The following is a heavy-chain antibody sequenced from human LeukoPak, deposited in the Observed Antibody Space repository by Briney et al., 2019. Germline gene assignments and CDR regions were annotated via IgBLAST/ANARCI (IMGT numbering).Heavy chain of an antibody. D-gene: IGHD3-9*01. CDR2: IYYSGST. CDR3: AKTDYDILTGYGGLDP. Sequence: GSLRLSCAASGFTFSSYAMSWIRQPPGKGLEWIGSIYYSGSTYYNPSLKSRVTISVDTSKNQFSLKLSSVTAADTAVYYCAKTDYDILTGYGGLDPWGQGTLVTVSS. CDR1: GFTFSSYA. J-gene: IGHJ5*02. V-gene: IGHV4-38-2*01.